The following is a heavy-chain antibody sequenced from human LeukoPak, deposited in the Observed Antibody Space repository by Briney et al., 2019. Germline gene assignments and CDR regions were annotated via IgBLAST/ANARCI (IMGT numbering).Heavy chain of an antibody. D-gene: IGHD1-26*01. CDR2: IYHSGST. J-gene: IGHJ4*02. CDR1: GYSISSGYY. CDR3: ARHRAEWELSN. V-gene: IGHV4-38-2*01. Sequence: SVTLSLTCAVSGYSISSGYYWGWIRQPPGKGLEWIGSIYHSGSTYYNPSLKSRVTISVDTSKNQFSLKLSSVTAADTAVYYCARHRAEWELSNWGQGTLVTVSS.